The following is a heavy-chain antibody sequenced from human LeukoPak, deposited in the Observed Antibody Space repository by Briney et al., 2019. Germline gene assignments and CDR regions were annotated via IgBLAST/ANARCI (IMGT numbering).Heavy chain of an antibody. V-gene: IGHV4-59*01. D-gene: IGHD6-6*01. CDR1: GGSISSYY. J-gene: IGHJ5*02. CDR2: IYYSGST. CDR3: ARGMGSIPARNCFDP. Sequence: PSETLSLTCTVSGGSISSYYWSWIRQPPGKGLEWIGYIYYSGSTNYNPSLKSRVTISVDTSKNQFSLKLSSVTAADTAVYYCARGMGSIPARNCFDPWVQGTLVTVSS.